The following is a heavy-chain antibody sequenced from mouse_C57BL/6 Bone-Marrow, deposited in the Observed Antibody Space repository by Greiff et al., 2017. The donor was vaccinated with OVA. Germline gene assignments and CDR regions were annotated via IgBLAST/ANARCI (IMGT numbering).Heavy chain of an antibody. CDR3: ARHGYYGSRYYAMDY. CDR1: GFTFSDYG. J-gene: IGHJ4*01. D-gene: IGHD1-1*01. CDR2: ISNLAYSI. Sequence: DVMLVESGGGLVQPGGSLKLSCAASGFTFSDYGMAWVRQAPRKGPEWVAFISNLAYSIYYADTVTGRFTISRENAKNTLYLEMSSLRSEDTAMYYCARHGYYGSRYYAMDYWGQGTSVTVSS. V-gene: IGHV5-15*01.